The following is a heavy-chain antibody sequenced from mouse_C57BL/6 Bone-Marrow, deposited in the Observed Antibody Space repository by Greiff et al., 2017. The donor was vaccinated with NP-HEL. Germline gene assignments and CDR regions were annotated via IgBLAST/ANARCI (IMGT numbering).Heavy chain of an antibody. J-gene: IGHJ2*01. V-gene: IGHV8-12*01. D-gene: IGHD2-3*01. CDR1: GFSLSTSGMG. CDR2: IYWDADK. CDR3: ARRAERWLPYFDY. Sequence: LKVSGPGILQSSQPLSLTCSFSGFSLSTSGMGVRWIRQPSGKGLEWLAHIYWDADKRYNPSLKSRLTISKDTSRNQVFLKITSVDTADTATYYCARRAERWLPYFDYWGQGTTLTVSS.